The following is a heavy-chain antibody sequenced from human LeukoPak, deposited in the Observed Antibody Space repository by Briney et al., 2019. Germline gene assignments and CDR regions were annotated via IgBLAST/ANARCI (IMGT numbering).Heavy chain of an antibody. CDR2: IYPGDSDT. CDR1: GYSFTSYW. CDR3: ARQYYYDISGSSFDY. Sequence: GESLKISCKGSGYSFTSYWIGWVRQMPGKGLEWMGIIYPGDSDTRYSPSFQGQVTISPDKSISTAYLQGSSLKASDTAMYCWARQYYYDISGSSFDYWGQGTLVTVPS. V-gene: IGHV5-51*01. J-gene: IGHJ4*02. D-gene: IGHD3-22*01.